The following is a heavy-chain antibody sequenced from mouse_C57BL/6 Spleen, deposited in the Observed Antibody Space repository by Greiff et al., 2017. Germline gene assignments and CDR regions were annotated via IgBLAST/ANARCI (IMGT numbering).Heavy chain of an antibody. V-gene: IGHV14-2*01. CDR1: GFNIKDYY. Sequence: EVKLVESGAELVKPGASVKLSCTASGFNIKDYYMHWVKQRTEQGLEWIGRIDPEDGETKYAPKFQGKATITADTSSNTAYLQLSSLTSEDTAVYYCASSVVATYYAMDYWGQGTSVTVSS. CDR3: ASSVVATYYAMDY. D-gene: IGHD1-1*01. CDR2: IDPEDGET. J-gene: IGHJ4*01.